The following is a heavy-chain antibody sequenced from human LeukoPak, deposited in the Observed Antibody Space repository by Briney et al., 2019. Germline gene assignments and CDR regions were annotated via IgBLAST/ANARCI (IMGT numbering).Heavy chain of an antibody. CDR3: AKPRTLTYYYDSSGYYYDFDY. CDR1: GFSFSTYA. D-gene: IGHD3-22*01. J-gene: IGHJ4*02. Sequence: GGSLRLSCAASGFSFSTYAMTWVRQAPGRGLEWVSAISTSGSNTNYVDSVKGRFTISRDNSKNTLYLQMNSLRAEDTAVYYCAKPRTLTYYYDSSGYYYDFDYWGQGTLVTVSS. V-gene: IGHV3-23*01. CDR2: ISTSGSNT.